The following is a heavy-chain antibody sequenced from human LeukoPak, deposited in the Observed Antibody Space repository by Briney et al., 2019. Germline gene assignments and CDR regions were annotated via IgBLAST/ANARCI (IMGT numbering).Heavy chain of an antibody. J-gene: IGHJ4*02. CDR2: IYPGDSDT. D-gene: IGHD3-22*01. Sequence: GESLKISCKGSGYSFTSYWIGWVRQMPGKGLEWMGIIYPGDSDTRYSPSFQGRVTISADKSISTAYLQWSSLKASDTAMYYCARPDYYDSSGYPDYYFDYWGQGTLVTVSA. CDR3: ARPDYYDSSGYPDYYFDY. CDR1: GYSFTSYW. V-gene: IGHV5-51*01.